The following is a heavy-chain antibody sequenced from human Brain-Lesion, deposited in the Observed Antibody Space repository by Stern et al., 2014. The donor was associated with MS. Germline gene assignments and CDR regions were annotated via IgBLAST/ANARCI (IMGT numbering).Heavy chain of an antibody. CDR2: IHYSRST. Sequence: HVQLVESGPGLVKPSQTLSLPCTVSGGSISSGGYYWSWIRPHPGKGLELIGYIHYSRSTYYNSALKSRVTISRDTSKNQFSLNLNSVTAADTAVYYCARVGVYVQTGWFDPWGQGALVTVSS. D-gene: IGHD2-8*01. V-gene: IGHV4-31*03. CDR1: GGSISSGGYY. J-gene: IGHJ5*02. CDR3: ARVGVYVQTGWFDP.